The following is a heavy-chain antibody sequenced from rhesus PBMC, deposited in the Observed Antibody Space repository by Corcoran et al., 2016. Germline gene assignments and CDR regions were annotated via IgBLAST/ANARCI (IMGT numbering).Heavy chain of an antibody. CDR2: INGSGSST. Sequence: QLQLQESGPGLVKPSETLSVTCAVSGGPISSSYWSWIRQAPGKGQVWIGYINGSGSSTNNNPSLKYRVHLFVDTSKNQLSLKLSSVTTADTAVYYCARGRVYSGRVGAFDFWGQGLRVTVSS. CDR1: GGPISSSY. D-gene: IGHD3-16*01. CDR3: ARGRVYSGRVGAFDF. V-gene: IGHV4-169*01. J-gene: IGHJ3*01.